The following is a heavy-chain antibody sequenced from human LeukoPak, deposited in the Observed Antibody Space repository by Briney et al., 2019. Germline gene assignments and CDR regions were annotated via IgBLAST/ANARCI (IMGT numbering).Heavy chain of an antibody. CDR3: ARVMGDLASLYRMDV. CDR1: GGSISRPY. J-gene: IGHJ6*03. CDR2: VYYSGST. D-gene: IGHD3-16*01. V-gene: IGHV4-59*11. Sequence: SETLSLTCTVSGGSISRPYWSWVRQPPGKGLEWIGDVYYSGSTHQNPSLKSRVTISVDTSKNQFSLKLRSVTAADTAVYYCARVMGDLASLYRMDVWGKGTRVTASS.